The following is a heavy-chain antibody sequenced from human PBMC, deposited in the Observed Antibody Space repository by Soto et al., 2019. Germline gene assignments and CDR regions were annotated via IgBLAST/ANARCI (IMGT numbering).Heavy chain of an antibody. CDR2: IYYSGST. D-gene: IGHD3-3*01. CDR3: ARAETYYDFWSGYYTSRWFDP. V-gene: IGHV4-59*01. J-gene: IGHJ5*02. CDR1: GGSISSYY. Sequence: LETLSLTCTVSGGSISSYYWSWIRQPPGKGLEWIGYIYYSGSTNYNPSLKSRVTISVDTSKNQFSLKLSSVTAADTAVYYCARAETYYDFWSGYYTSRWFDPWGQGTLVTVSS.